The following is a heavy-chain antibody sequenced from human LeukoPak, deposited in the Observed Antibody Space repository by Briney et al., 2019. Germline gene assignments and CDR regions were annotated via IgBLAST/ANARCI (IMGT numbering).Heavy chain of an antibody. J-gene: IGHJ5*02. CDR2: ISAYNGNT. D-gene: IGHD2-2*01. CDR1: GYTFTSYG. V-gene: IGHV1-18*01. CDR3: ARYPGYCSSTSCSSLDP. Sequence: GASVKVSCKASGYTFTSYGISWVRQAPGQGLEWMGWISAYNGNTNYAQKLQGRVTMTTDTSTSTAYMELRSLRSDDTAVYYCARYPGYCSSTSCSSLDPWGQGTLVTVSS.